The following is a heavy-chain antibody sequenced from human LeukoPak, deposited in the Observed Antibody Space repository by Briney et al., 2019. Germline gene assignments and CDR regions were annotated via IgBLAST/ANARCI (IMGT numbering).Heavy chain of an antibody. CDR3: AKGYCSNGVCYPVY. V-gene: IGHV3-23*01. CDR1: GFTFSGYA. CDR2: ISGSGGST. Sequence: GGSLSLSCAASGFTFSGYAMSWGRQAPGEGLELVSAISGSGGSTNYSDSVKGRLTISTDNSMNTLYLQMNSLRAEDTAVYYCAKGYCSNGVCYPVYWGQGTLVTVSS. D-gene: IGHD2-8*01. J-gene: IGHJ4*02.